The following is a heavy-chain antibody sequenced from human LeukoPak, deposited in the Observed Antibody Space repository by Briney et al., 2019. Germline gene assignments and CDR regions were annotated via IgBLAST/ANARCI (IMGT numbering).Heavy chain of an antibody. Sequence: SVTVSCKASGGTFSSYAISWVRQAPGQGLEWMGGIIPIFGTANYAQKFQGRVTITADESTSTAYMELSSLRSEDTAVYYCARGPELVRGVKSYYYHYMDVWGKGTTVTISS. CDR2: IIPIFGTA. D-gene: IGHD3-10*01. CDR3: ARGPELVRGVKSYYYHYMDV. V-gene: IGHV1-69*13. CDR1: GGTFSSYA. J-gene: IGHJ6*03.